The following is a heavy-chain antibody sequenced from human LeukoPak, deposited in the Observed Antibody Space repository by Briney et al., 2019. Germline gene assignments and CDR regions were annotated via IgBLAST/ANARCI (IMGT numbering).Heavy chain of an antibody. V-gene: IGHV1-46*01. D-gene: IGHD3-22*01. CDR3: ARDARTYYYDSSGSGLDY. CDR1: GYTFTSYY. Sequence: ASVTVSCKASGYTFTSYYMHWVRQAPGQGLEWMGIINPSGGSTSYAQKFQGRVTMTRDMSTSTVYMELSSLRSEDTAVYYCARDARTYYYDSSGSGLDYWGQGTLVTVSS. J-gene: IGHJ4*02. CDR2: INPSGGST.